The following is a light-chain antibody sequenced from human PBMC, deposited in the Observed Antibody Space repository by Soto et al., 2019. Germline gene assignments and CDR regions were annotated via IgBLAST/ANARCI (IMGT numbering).Light chain of an antibody. Sequence: DIPMTQSPSTLSASVGDRVSITCRASQGITKWLAWYQQKPGKAPQLLIYDASTLESGVPSRFSGSGSGTEFTLTISSLQPDDFATYYCQQYDSYSWTFGQGTKVEVK. CDR1: QGITKW. V-gene: IGKV1-5*01. J-gene: IGKJ1*01. CDR3: QQYDSYSWT. CDR2: DAS.